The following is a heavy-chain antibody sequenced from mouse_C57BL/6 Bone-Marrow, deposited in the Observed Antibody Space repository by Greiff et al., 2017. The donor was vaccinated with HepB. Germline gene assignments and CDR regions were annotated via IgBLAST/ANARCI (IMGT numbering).Heavy chain of an antibody. V-gene: IGHV1-72*01. Sequence: QVQLKQPGAELVKPGASVKLSCKASGYTFTSYWMHWVKQRPGRGLEWIGRIDPNSGGTKYNEKFKSKATLTVDKPSSTAYMQLSSLTSEDSAVYYCARGWRYYGPYAMDYWGQGTSVTVSS. CDR1: GYTFTSYW. CDR3: ARGWRYYGPYAMDY. CDR2: IDPNSGGT. D-gene: IGHD1-1*01. J-gene: IGHJ4*01.